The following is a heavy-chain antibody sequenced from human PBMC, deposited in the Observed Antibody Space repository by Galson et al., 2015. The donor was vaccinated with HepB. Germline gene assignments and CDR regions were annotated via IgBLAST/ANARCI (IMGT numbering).Heavy chain of an antibody. D-gene: IGHD4-17*01. Sequence: SLRLSCAASGFTFDDYAMHWVRQAPGKGLEWVSGISWNSGSIGYADSVKGRFTISRDNAKNSLYLQMNSLRAEDTALYYCAKADYETPRGYFDLWGRGTLVTVSS. J-gene: IGHJ2*01. CDR1: GFTFDDYA. CDR2: ISWNSGSI. CDR3: AKADYETPRGYFDL. V-gene: IGHV3-9*01.